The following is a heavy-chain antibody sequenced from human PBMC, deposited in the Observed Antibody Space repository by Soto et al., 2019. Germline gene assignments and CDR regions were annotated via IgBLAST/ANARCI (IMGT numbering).Heavy chain of an antibody. V-gene: IGHV1-69*06. Sequence: QMQLVQSGADVKKPGSSVKVSCKVSGGTFSNFAITWLRQAPGQGPEWLGGSIPMFGSVAYARKFQDPVAITADTSTNTVHMEVASLKSGDTALYFCARVVIRDFVAADLGPLALWGQGTLVPVSS. J-gene: IGHJ5*02. CDR1: GGTFSNFA. D-gene: IGHD2-21*01. CDR2: SIPMFGSV. CDR3: ARVVIRDFVAADLGPLAL.